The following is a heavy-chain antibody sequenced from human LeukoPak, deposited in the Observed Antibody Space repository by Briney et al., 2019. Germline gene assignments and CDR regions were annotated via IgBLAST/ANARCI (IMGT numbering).Heavy chain of an antibody. Sequence: PSETLSLTCAVYGGSFSGYYWSWIRQPPGEGLQWIGVINHSGSTNYNPSLKSRVTISVDTSKNQFSLKLSSVTAADTAVYYCARKLTYYYGSGSYYKALDVWGKGTTVTVSS. J-gene: IGHJ6*04. CDR1: GGSFSGYY. D-gene: IGHD3-10*01. CDR2: INHSGST. CDR3: ARKLTYYYGSGSYYKALDV. V-gene: IGHV4-34*01.